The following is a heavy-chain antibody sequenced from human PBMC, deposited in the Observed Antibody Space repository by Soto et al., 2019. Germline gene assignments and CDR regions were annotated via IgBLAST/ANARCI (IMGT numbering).Heavy chain of an antibody. V-gene: IGHV4-31*03. Sequence: TLSLPCTVSGGSVSSGGYYWSWIRQHPGKGREWLGYIYYSGSTYYNPSLKSRVTISVDTSKNQFSLKLSSVTAADTAVYYCAIGPVVVPAADSGANWFDPWGQGTLVTVSS. CDR1: GGSVSSGGYY. J-gene: IGHJ5*02. CDR2: IYYSGST. D-gene: IGHD2-2*01. CDR3: AIGPVVVPAADSGANWFDP.